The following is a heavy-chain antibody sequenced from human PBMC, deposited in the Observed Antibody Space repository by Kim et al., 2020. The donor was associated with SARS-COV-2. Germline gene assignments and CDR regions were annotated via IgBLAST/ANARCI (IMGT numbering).Heavy chain of an antibody. Sequence: ASVKVSCKASGYTFTSYYMHWVRQAPGQGLEWMGIINPSGGSTSYAQKFQGRVTMTRDTSTSTVYMELSSLRSEDTAVYYCAREGRGGDRNWGLGYYGMDVWGQGTTVTVSS. J-gene: IGHJ6*02. D-gene: IGHD7-27*01. CDR1: GYTFTSYY. CDR3: AREGRGGDRNWGLGYYGMDV. CDR2: INPSGGST. V-gene: IGHV1-46*01.